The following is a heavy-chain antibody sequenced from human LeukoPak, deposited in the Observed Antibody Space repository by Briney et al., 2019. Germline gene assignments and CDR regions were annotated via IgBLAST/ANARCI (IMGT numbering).Heavy chain of an antibody. V-gene: IGHV3-48*01. D-gene: IGHD6-13*01. CDR2: ISSSSSTI. CDR3: ARDPGIAAADLFDY. J-gene: IGHJ4*02. Sequence: GGSLRLSCAASGFTFSSYSMNWVRQAPGKGLEWVSYISSSSSTIYYADSVKGRFTISRDNAKNSLYLQMSSLRAEDTAVYYCARDPGIAAADLFDYWAQGTLVTVSS. CDR1: GFTFSSYS.